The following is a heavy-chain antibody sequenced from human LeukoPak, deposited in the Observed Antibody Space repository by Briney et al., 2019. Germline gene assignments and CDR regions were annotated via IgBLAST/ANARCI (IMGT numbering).Heavy chain of an antibody. D-gene: IGHD2-2*01. CDR3: VRGVGSSTSCYVRAFDI. CDR1: GFTFSNSW. CDR2: IKCDGSEK. Sequence: PGGSLRLSCAGSGFTFSNSWMHWVCQAPEKGLEWVADIKCDGSEKCYVDSVKGRLTISRDNAKNSLYLQVNSLRAEDMTVYYCVRGVGSSTSCYVRAFDIWGQGTMVTVSS. J-gene: IGHJ3*02. V-gene: IGHV3-52*01.